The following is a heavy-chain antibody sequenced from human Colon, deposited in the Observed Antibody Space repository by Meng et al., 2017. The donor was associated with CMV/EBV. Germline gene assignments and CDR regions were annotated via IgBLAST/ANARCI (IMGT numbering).Heavy chain of an antibody. V-gene: IGHV1-2*02. Sequence: ASVKVSCKTSGYAFVDYYIHWVRQAPGQRLEWMGWMNSNEGHTVYTPHLRGRVSMTRDTSSNTAYMELTSLKSDDTAVYFCARGSQSQRLLDYWGQGTLVIVSS. CDR3: ARGSQSQRLLDY. CDR2: MNSNEGHT. CDR1: GYAFVDYY. D-gene: IGHD6-25*01. J-gene: IGHJ4*02.